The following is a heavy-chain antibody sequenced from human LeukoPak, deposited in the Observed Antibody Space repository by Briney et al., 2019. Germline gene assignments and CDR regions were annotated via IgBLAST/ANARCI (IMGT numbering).Heavy chain of an antibody. CDR1: GYTFTRYY. V-gene: IGHV1-2*02. J-gene: IGHJ5*02. CDR3: ARGGEYYDFRSGYYTWFDP. Sequence: ASVRVSCKASGYTFTRYYIHWVRQAPGQGLEWMGWINPNIGGTSFAQKFHGRVTMTRDTSITTAYMELTRLRSDDTAVYYCARGGEYYDFRSGYYTWFDPWGQGTLVIVSS. CDR2: INPNIGGT. D-gene: IGHD3-3*01.